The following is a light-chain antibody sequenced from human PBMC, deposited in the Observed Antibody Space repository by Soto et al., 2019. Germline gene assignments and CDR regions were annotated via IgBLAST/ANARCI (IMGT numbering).Light chain of an antibody. J-gene: IGKJ1*01. CDR2: GAS. Sequence: IVLTQSAGSLTLYPGERATLSCRASQSVNSRYLAWYQQKPGQAPRLLIYGASSRATGIPDRFSGSGSETDFTLTISRLEPEDFAVYFCQQYGRSLWTFGQGTKVEVK. CDR1: QSVNSRY. V-gene: IGKV3-20*01. CDR3: QQYGRSLWT.